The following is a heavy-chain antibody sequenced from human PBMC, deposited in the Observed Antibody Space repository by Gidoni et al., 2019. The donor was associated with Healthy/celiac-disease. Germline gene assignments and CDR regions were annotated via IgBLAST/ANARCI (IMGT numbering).Heavy chain of an antibody. CDR2: MNPNSGNT. CDR3: AREGVYCYGMDV. V-gene: IGHV1-8*01. J-gene: IGHJ6*02. Sequence: QATGQVLEWMGWMNPNSGNTGYAQKFQGRVTMTRNTSISTAYMELGSLRSEDTAVYYCAREGVYCYGMDVWGQGTTVTVSS. D-gene: IGHD3-16*01.